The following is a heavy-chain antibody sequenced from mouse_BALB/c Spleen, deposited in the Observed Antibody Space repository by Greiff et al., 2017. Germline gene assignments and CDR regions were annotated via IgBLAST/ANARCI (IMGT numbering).Heavy chain of an antibody. CDR1: GYSITSGYY. D-gene: IGHD2-3*01. J-gene: IGHJ3*01. CDR3: ARVYDGYWFAY. CDR2: ISYDGSN. V-gene: IGHV3-6*02. Sequence: EVQLQQSGPGLVKPSQSLSLTCSVTGYSITSGYYWNWIRQFPGNKLEWMGYISYDGSNNYNPSLKNRISITRDTSKNQFFLKLNSVTTEDTATYYCARVYDGYWFAYWGQGTLVTVSA.